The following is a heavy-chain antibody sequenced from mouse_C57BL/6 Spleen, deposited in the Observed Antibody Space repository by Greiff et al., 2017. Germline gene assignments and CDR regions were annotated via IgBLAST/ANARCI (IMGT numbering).Heavy chain of an antibody. J-gene: IGHJ4*01. CDR1: GYTFTSYW. CDR3: AGRSCTMLIYYAMDY. D-gene: IGHD2-1*01. V-gene: IGHV1-69*01. Sequence: QVQLQQPGAELVMPGASVKLSCKASGYTFTSYWMHWVKQRPGQGLEWIGEIDPSDSYTNYNQKFKGKSTLTVDKSSSTAYMQLSSLPSEDSAVYYGAGRSCTMLIYYAMDYWGQGTSVTVSS. CDR2: IDPSDSYT.